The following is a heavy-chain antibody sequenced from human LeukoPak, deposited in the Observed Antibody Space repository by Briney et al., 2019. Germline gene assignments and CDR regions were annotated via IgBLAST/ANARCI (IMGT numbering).Heavy chain of an antibody. V-gene: IGHV3-23*01. CDR1: GFTFSSYA. CDR2: ISGSGGST. CDR3: TRYSGSYYGFDY. D-gene: IGHD1-26*01. J-gene: IGHJ4*02. Sequence: GGSLRLSCAASGFTFSSYALSWVRQAPGKGLEWVSAISGSGGSTYYADSVKGRFTISRDNSKNTLYLQMNSLRAEDTAVYYCTRYSGSYYGFDYWGQGTLVTVSS.